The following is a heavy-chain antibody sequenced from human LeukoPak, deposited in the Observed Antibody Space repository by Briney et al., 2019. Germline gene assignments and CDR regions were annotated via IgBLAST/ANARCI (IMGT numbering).Heavy chain of an antibody. D-gene: IGHD3-10*01. V-gene: IGHV4-34*01. J-gene: IGHJ6*03. CDR3: ARRSGITMVRGVIFQYYYYYMDV. CDR2: INHSGST. CDR1: GGSFSGYY. Sequence: SETLSLTCAVYGGSFSGYYWSWIRQPPGKGLEWIGEINHSGSTNYNPSLKSRVTISVDTSKNQFSLKLSSVTAADTAVYYCARRSGITMVRGVIFQYYYYYMDVWGKGTTVTISS.